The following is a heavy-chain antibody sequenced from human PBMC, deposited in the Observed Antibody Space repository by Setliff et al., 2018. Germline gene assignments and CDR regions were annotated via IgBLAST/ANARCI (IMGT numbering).Heavy chain of an antibody. CDR3: AKRGHYSSSDGLSFDF. CDR2: VYNGNDET. D-gene: IGHD6-6*01. Sequence: LRLSCVASGFTFSAYGMSWVRQAPGKGLEWVSSVYNGNDETKYADSVKGRFTISRDRSKNTVYLQMNRLRAEDTAVYYCAKRGHYSSSDGLSFDFWGQGTQVTVS. CDR1: GFTFSAYG. J-gene: IGHJ4*02. V-gene: IGHV3-23*01.